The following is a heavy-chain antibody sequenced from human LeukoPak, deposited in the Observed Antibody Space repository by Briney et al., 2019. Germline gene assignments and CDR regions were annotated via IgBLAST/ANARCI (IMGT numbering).Heavy chain of an antibody. CDR1: GFTDSDNY. V-gene: IGHV3-53*01. Sequence: GGSLRLSCAASGFTDSDNYMSWVRQAPGKGLEGVSVMYSRGDTYYANSVKGRFPLSREISKNTLYLQMNGLRIEDTAMYYCARDAPQVPAAGVLASWGQGTLVIVSS. J-gene: IGHJ5*02. CDR2: MYSRGDT. CDR3: ARDAPQVPAAGVLAS. D-gene: IGHD6-13*01.